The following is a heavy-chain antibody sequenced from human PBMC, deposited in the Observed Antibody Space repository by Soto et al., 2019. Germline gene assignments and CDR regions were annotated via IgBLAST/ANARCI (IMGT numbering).Heavy chain of an antibody. D-gene: IGHD6-6*01. J-gene: IGHJ4*02. Sequence: SETLSLTCTVSGGSISSSSYYWGWIRQPPGKGLEWIGSIYYSGSTYYNPSLKSRVTISGNTSKNQFSLKLSSVTAADTAVYYCARGGAARRFFDYWGQGTLVTVSS. CDR2: IYYSGST. CDR3: ARGGAARRFFDY. V-gene: IGHV4-39*01. CDR1: GGSISSSSYY.